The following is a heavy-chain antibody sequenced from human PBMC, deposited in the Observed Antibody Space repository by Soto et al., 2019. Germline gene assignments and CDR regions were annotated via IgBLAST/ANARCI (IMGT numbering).Heavy chain of an antibody. D-gene: IGHD6-13*01. CDR1: GDTFTSYD. Sequence: ASVKVSCKASGDTFTSYDSNWVRQATGQGLEWMGWMNPNSGNTGYAQKFQGRVTMTRNTSISTAYMELSRLRSEDTAVYYCARERAAAGSNWFDHWGQGTLVTVSS. V-gene: IGHV1-8*02. CDR2: MNPNSGNT. CDR3: ARERAAAGSNWFDH. J-gene: IGHJ5*02.